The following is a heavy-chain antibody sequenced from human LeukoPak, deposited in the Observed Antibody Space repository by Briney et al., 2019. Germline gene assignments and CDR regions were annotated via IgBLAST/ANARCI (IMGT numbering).Heavy chain of an antibody. CDR1: GHTFTSYG. D-gene: IGHD3-22*01. Sequence: SVKVSCKASGHTFTSYGISWVRQAPGQGLEWMGWISAYNGNTNYAQKLQGRVTMTRDTSISTAYMELSRLRSDDTAVYYCARAQDYYDSSVRHAFDIWGQGTMVTVSS. V-gene: IGHV1-18*01. CDR3: ARAQDYYDSSVRHAFDI. CDR2: ISAYNGNT. J-gene: IGHJ3*02.